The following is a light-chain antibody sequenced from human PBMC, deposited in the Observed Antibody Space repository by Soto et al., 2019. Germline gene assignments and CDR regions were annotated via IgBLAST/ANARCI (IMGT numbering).Light chain of an antibody. J-gene: IGKJ1*01. Sequence: DIQMTQSPASRSASVGDRVTITCRASQTISSWLAWYQQKPGKAPKLLIYKASTLKSGVPSRFSGSGSGTEFTLTISSLQPDDFATYYCQHYNSYSEAFGQGTKVDI. CDR3: QHYNSYSEA. V-gene: IGKV1-5*03. CDR1: QTISSW. CDR2: KAS.